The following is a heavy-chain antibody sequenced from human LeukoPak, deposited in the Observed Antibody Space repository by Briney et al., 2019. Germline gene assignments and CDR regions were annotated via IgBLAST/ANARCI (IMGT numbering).Heavy chain of an antibody. CDR1: GFTFSNYW. J-gene: IGHJ4*02. Sequence: GGSLRLSCAASGFTFSNYWMSWVRQAPGKGLEWVALILYDGSNKHYADSVKGRFTISRDNSKNTLYLQMNSLRAEDTAVYYCARIPYGSGTYTDYWGQGTLVTVSS. D-gene: IGHD3-10*01. CDR2: ILYDGSNK. CDR3: ARIPYGSGTYTDY. V-gene: IGHV3-30-3*01.